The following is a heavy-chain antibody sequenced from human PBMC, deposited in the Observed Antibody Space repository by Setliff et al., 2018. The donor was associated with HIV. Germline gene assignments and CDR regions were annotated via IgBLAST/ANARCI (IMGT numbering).Heavy chain of an antibody. Sequence: GASVKVSCKASGYTFTDYGISWVRQAPGQGLEWMGWIIPIFDTVNYAQKFQGRVTITADESTNTAYMELSSLRSEDTAVYYCARDRRSAITFGGLNAVSISGMDVWGQGTTVTVSS. D-gene: IGHD3-16*01. CDR2: IIPIFDTV. V-gene: IGHV1-69*13. CDR1: GYTFTDYG. CDR3: ARDRRSAITFGGLNAVSISGMDV. J-gene: IGHJ6*02.